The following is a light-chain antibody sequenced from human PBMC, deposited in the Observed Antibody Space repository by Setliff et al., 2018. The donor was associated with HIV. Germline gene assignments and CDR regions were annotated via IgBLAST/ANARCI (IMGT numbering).Light chain of an antibody. CDR1: SSDFGYYNY. CDR2: DVS. J-gene: IGLJ1*01. CDR3: ISYTTSSLCL. V-gene: IGLV2-14*03. Sequence: SVLTQPASVSGSPGQSITISCTGTSSDFGYYNYVSWYQQHPGKAPKLMIYDVSSRPSGVSNRFSGSKSGNTASLTISGLQAEDEADYYCISYTTSSLCLFGSGTKVTVL.